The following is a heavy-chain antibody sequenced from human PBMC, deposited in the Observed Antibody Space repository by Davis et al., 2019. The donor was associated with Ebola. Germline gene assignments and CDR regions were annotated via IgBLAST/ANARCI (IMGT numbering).Heavy chain of an antibody. CDR1: GFTLSGHG. J-gene: IGHJ5*02. CDR3: ARSRASGWYWFDP. V-gene: IGHV3-48*02. Sequence: GESLKISCAVSGFTLSGHGINWVRQAPGKGLEWVSYISSAVQYAESVRGRFTISRDNAKNALYLEMNSLRDEDTAVYYCARSRASGWYWFDPWGQGTLVTVSS. CDR2: ISSAV. D-gene: IGHD6-19*01.